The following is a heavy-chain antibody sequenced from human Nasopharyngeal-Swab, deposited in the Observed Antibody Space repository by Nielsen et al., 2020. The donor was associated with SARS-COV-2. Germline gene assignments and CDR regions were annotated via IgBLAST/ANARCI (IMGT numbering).Heavy chain of an antibody. D-gene: IGHD3-10*01. Sequence: GGSLRLSCVASGFTFSDYYMAWIRQAPGKGLEWVSYISTSGTSTDSADSVKGRFTISRDNANNLLYLHMNNLRDEDTAVYFCAREKGYQVLLDYYYHGLDVRGHGTAVTVSS. V-gene: IGHV3-11*01. CDR3: AREKGYQVLLDYYYHGLDV. CDR2: ISTSGTST. CDR1: GFTFSDYY. J-gene: IGHJ6*02.